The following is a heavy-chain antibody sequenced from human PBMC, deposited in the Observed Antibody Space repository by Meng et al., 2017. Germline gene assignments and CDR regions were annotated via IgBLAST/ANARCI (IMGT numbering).Heavy chain of an antibody. V-gene: IGHV4-4*02. CDR1: GGSISSSNW. J-gene: IGHJ4*02. D-gene: IGHD3-22*01. Sequence: ESGPGFGTPSGTLPLPCAGSGGSISSSNWWSWVRQPPGKGLEWIGEIYHSGSTNYNPSLKSRVTISVDKSKNQFSLKLSSVTAADTAVYYCARAGVGYYDSSGPYSYWGQGTLVTVSS. CDR2: IYHSGST. CDR3: ARAGVGYYDSSGPYSY.